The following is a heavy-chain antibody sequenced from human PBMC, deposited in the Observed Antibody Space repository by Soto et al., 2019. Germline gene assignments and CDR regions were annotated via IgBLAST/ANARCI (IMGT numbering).Heavy chain of an antibody. Sequence: GASVKVSCKASGYTFTSYAMHWVRQAPGQRLEWMGWINAGNGNTNYSQKFQGRVTITRDTSASTAYMELSSLRSDDTAVYYCARDSVLEWLPATTRPEYYYYGMDVWGQGTTVTVSS. CDR3: ARDSVLEWLPATTRPEYYYYGMDV. CDR1: GYTFTSYA. CDR2: INAGNGNT. V-gene: IGHV1-3*01. J-gene: IGHJ6*02. D-gene: IGHD3-3*01.